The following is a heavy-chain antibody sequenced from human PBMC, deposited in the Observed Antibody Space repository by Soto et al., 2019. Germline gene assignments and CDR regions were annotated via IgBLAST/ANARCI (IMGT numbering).Heavy chain of an antibody. CDR1: GFTFSSYA. CDR2: ISSNGGST. D-gene: IGHD3-22*01. CDR3: VKGHAGGGDSLTKGAGYEAPKNSGYYYVVSYYYGMDV. V-gene: IGHV3-64D*08. Sequence: GGSLRLSCSASGFTFSSYAMHWVRQAPGKGLEYVSAISSNGGSTYYADSVKGRFTISRDNSKNTLYLQMSSLRAEDTAVYYCVKGHAGGGDSLTKGAGYEAPKNSGYYYVVSYYYGMDVWGQGTTVTVSS. J-gene: IGHJ6*02.